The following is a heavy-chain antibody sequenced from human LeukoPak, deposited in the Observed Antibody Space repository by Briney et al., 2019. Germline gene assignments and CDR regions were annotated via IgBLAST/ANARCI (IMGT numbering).Heavy chain of an antibody. Sequence: SETLFLTCTVSGGSISSYYWSWVRQPPGKGLEWIGYVSYSGSTDYNPSLKSRVIISIDTPKNQFSLRLSSVTAADTAVYYCARENDRYGRIDYWGQGTQVTVSS. CDR1: GGSISSYY. D-gene: IGHD5-18*01. CDR3: ARENDRYGRIDY. V-gene: IGHV4-59*01. J-gene: IGHJ4*02. CDR2: VSYSGST.